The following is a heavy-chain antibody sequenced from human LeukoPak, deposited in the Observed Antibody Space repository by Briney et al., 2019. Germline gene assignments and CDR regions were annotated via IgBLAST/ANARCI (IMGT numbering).Heavy chain of an antibody. V-gene: IGHV3-48*04. CDR1: GFTFSSYG. J-gene: IGHJ4*02. CDR2: ISSSSSTI. D-gene: IGHD3-3*01. Sequence: QPGGSLRLSCAASGFTFSSYGMTWVRQAPGKGLEWVSYISSSSSTIYYADSVKGRFTISRDNAKNSLYLQMNSLRAEDTAVYYCARRRRITTLSELFDYWGQGTLVTVSS. CDR3: ARRRRITTLSELFDY.